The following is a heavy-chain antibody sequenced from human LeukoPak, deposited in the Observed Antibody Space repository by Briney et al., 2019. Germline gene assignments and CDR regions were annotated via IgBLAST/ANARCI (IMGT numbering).Heavy chain of an antibody. CDR2: ISGSGGST. CDR1: GFTFSSYA. J-gene: IGHJ4*02. CDR3: AKGGSSSWPFGY. Sequence: PGGSLRLSCAASGFTFSSYAMSWVRQAPGGGLEWVSAISGSGGSTYYADPVKGRFTISRDNSKNTLYLQMNSLRAEDTAVYYCAKGGSSSWPFGYWGQGTLVTVSS. D-gene: IGHD6-13*01. V-gene: IGHV3-23*01.